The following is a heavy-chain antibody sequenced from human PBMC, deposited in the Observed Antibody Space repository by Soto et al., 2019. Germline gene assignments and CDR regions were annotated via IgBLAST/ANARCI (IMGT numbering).Heavy chain of an antibody. CDR3: AREKGDAIVVVPAANPYYFDY. J-gene: IGHJ4*02. CDR2: IWYDGSNK. CDR1: EFTFSSYG. D-gene: IGHD2-2*01. V-gene: IGHV3-33*01. Sequence: GGSLRLSCAASEFTFSSYGMHWVRQAPGKGLEWVAVIWYDGSNKYYADSVKGRFTISRDNSKNTLYLQMNSLRAEDTAVYYYAREKGDAIVVVPAANPYYFDYWGQGTLVTVSS.